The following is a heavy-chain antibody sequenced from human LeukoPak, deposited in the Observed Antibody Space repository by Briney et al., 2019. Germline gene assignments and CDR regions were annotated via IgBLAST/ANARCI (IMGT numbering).Heavy chain of an antibody. V-gene: IGHV1-8*01. Sequence: GASVKVSCKASGYTFTSYDINWVRQATGQGLEWMGWMNPNSGNTGYAQKFQGRVTMTRNTSISTAYMELSSLRSDDTAVYYCARDNLVVVPAATSWWFDPWGQGTLVTVSS. D-gene: IGHD2-2*01. CDR3: ARDNLVVVPAATSWWFDP. CDR2: MNPNSGNT. J-gene: IGHJ5*02. CDR1: GYTFTSYD.